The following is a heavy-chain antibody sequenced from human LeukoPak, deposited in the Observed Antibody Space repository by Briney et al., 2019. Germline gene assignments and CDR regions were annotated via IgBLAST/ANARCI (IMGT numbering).Heavy chain of an antibody. J-gene: IGHJ5*02. CDR1: GGSFSGYY. Sequence: PSETLSLTCAVYGGSFSGYYWSWIRQPPGKGLEWIGEINHSGSTYYNPSLKSRVTISVDTSKNQFSLKLSSVTAANTAVYYCARRLGDIVVVPAANWFDPWGQGTLVTVSS. D-gene: IGHD2-2*01. CDR2: INHSGST. CDR3: ARRLGDIVVVPAANWFDP. V-gene: IGHV4-34*01.